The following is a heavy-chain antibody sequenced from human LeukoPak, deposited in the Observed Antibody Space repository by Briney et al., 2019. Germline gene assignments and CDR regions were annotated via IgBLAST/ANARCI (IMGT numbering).Heavy chain of an antibody. D-gene: IGHD4-17*01. CDR1: GFTFSSYA. V-gene: IGHV3-30-3*01. CDR3: AREGYGDSYYFDY. Sequence: GRSLRLSCAASGFTFSSYAMHWVRQAPGKGLEWVAVISYDGSNKYYADSVKGRFTISRDNSKNTLYLQMNSLRAEDTAVYYCAREGYGDSYYFDYWGQGTLVTVSS. J-gene: IGHJ4*02. CDR2: ISYDGSNK.